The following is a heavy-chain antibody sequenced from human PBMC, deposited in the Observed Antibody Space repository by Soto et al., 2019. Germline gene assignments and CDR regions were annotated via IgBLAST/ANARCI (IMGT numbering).Heavy chain of an antibody. V-gene: IGHV3-7*05. CDR2: TKEDATQK. CDR3: TRDQF. CDR1: GFTSRGFW. J-gene: IGHJ4*02. Sequence: EGQLVQSGGGLVQPGGSLRLSCVGSGFTSRGFWMGWVRQAPGKGLEWVANTKEDATQKNYVDSVRGRFTISRDTATISLYLQMNSLRAEDTAVYYCTRDQFWGQGTLVTVSS.